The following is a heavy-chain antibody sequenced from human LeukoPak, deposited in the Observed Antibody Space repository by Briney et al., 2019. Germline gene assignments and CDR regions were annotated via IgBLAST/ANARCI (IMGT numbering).Heavy chain of an antibody. CDR2: ISSSSSYI. Sequence: GGSLRLSCAASGFTFSSYIMNWVRQAPGKGLEWVSSISSSSSYIYYADSVKGRFTISRDNAKNSLYLQMNSLRAEDTAVYYCARDCCSSTSCYASLDYWGQGTLVTVSS. D-gene: IGHD2-2*01. V-gene: IGHV3-21*01. J-gene: IGHJ4*02. CDR3: ARDCCSSTSCYASLDY. CDR1: GFTFSSYI.